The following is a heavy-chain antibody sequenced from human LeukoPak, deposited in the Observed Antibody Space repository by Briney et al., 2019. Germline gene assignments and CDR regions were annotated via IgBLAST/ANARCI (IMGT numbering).Heavy chain of an antibody. J-gene: IGHJ4*02. D-gene: IGHD3-22*01. CDR3: ARTTHYYDSSGCDY. CDR2: ISSSSSYI. CDR1: GFTFRSYS. V-gene: IGHV3-21*01. Sequence: GGSLRLSCAASGFTFRSYSMNWVRQAPGKGLEWVSSISSSSSYIYYADSVKGRFTISRDNAKNSLYLQMNSLRAEDTAMYYCARTTHYYDSSGCDYWGQGTLVTVSS.